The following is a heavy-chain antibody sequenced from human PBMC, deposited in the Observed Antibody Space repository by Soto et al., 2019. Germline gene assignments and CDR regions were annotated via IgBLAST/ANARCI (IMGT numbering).Heavy chain of an antibody. J-gene: IGHJ4*02. Sequence: SLGRSCAASGFTFDDYAMHWVRQAPGKGLEWVSGISWNSGSVGYADSVKGRFTISRDNAKNSLYLQMNGLRPQDTALYYCAKDVSASGSFFDYWGQGTLVTVSS. CDR3: AKDVSASGSFFDY. D-gene: IGHD3-10*01. CDR1: GFTFDDYA. V-gene: IGHV3-9*01. CDR2: ISWNSGSV.